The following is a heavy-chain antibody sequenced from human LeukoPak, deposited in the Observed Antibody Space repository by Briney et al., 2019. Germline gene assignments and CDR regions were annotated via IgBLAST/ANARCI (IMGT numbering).Heavy chain of an antibody. CDR2: MYYSGST. D-gene: IGHD5-18*01. Sequence: PSETLSLTCTVSGGSISSYYWSWIRQPPGKGLEWIGYMYYSGSTNYNPSLRSRVTISVDTSKNQFSLKLSSVTAADTAVYYCARLNSYYFDYWGQGNLVTVSS. J-gene: IGHJ4*02. CDR3: ARLNSYYFDY. CDR1: GGSISSYY. V-gene: IGHV4-59*08.